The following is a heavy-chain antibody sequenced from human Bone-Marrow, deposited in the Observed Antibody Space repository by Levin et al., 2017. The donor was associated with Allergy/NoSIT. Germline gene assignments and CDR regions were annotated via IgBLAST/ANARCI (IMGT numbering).Heavy chain of an antibody. D-gene: IGHD2-8*01. CDR1: GFTFSSYE. J-gene: IGHJ6*02. CDR2: ISSGGSTI. Sequence: GESLKISCAASGFTFSSYEMNWVRQAPGKGLEWLSYISSGGSTIYYADSLKGRFTISRDNAKNSLYLQMNSLRAEDTAVYYCARGHGPYYYGMDVWGQGTTVTVSS. CDR3: ARGHGPYYYGMDV. V-gene: IGHV3-48*03.